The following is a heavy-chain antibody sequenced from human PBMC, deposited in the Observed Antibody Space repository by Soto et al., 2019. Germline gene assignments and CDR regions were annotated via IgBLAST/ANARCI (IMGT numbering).Heavy chain of an antibody. J-gene: IGHJ4*02. V-gene: IGHV1-18*01. D-gene: IGHD7-27*01. Sequence: QVQLVQSGAEVKKPGASVKVSCKASGYTFTSYGISWVRQAPGQGLEWMGWISTYTGYTDYAQKLKGRVTMTADTSTSTAYMELRSLRSDDTAVYYCVTGSDFDYWGQGTLVTVSS. CDR2: ISTYTGYT. CDR3: VTGSDFDY. CDR1: GYTFTSYG.